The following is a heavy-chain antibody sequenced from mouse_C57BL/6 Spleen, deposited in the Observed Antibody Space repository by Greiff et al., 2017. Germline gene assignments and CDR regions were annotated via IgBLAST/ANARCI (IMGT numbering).Heavy chain of an antibody. CDR3: ARQAHPITTVVATGYFDV. Sequence: EVHLVESGGGLVKPGGSLKLSCAASGFTFSSYTISWVRQTPEKRLEWVATISGGGGNTYYPDSVKGRFTISRDNAKNTLYLQMSSLRSEDTALYYCARQAHPITTVVATGYFDVWGTGTTVTVSS. V-gene: IGHV5-9*01. J-gene: IGHJ1*03. D-gene: IGHD1-1*01. CDR2: ISGGGGNT. CDR1: GFTFSSYT.